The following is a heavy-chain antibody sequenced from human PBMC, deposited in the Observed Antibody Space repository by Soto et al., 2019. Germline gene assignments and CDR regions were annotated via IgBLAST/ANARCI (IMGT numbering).Heavy chain of an antibody. CDR3: AREVNYNRGGNYFGY. V-gene: IGHV3-33*01. CDR1: GFTFSSYG. Sequence: QVRLMESGGGVVQPGTSLRLSCVGSGFTFSSYGMHWVRQAPGKGLEWVAVIWSDGSNQYYGDSVKGRFTISRDNSKNKLYLQMDSLRVDDTAVYYCAREVNYNRGGNYFGYWGQGTLVTVSS. J-gene: IGHJ4*02. CDR2: IWSDGSNQ. D-gene: IGHD3-10*01.